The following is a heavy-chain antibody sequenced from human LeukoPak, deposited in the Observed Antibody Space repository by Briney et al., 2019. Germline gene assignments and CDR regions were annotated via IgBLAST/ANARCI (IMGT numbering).Heavy chain of an antibody. Sequence: PETLSLTCTVSGGSISSHYWSWIRQPPGKGLEWIGYIYYSGSTNYNPSLKSRVTISVDTSKNQFSLKLSSVTAADTAVYYCARKRDGYNYLFDYWGQGTLVTVSS. CDR2: IYYSGST. CDR1: GGSISSHY. V-gene: IGHV4-59*11. D-gene: IGHD5-24*01. J-gene: IGHJ4*02. CDR3: ARKRDGYNYLFDY.